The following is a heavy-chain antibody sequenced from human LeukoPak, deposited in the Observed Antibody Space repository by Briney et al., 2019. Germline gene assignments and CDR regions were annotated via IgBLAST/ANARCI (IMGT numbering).Heavy chain of an antibody. D-gene: IGHD2-2*01. CDR1: GYSFTSYW. CDR3: ARLGYCSSRSCYYGMDV. J-gene: IGHJ6*02. CDR2: IDPRDSYT. V-gene: IGHV5-10-1*01. Sequence: GESLKISCKGSGYSFTSYWISWVRQMPGKGLEWMGRIDPRDSYTKYSPSFQGHVSISADKSISTAYLQWSSLKASDTAMYYCARLGYCSSRSCYYGMDVWGQGTTVTVSS.